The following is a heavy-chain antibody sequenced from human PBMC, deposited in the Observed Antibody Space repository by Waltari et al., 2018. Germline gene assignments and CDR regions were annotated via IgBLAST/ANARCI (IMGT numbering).Heavy chain of an antibody. CDR2: IYYSGST. J-gene: IGHJ3*02. V-gene: IGHV4-59*01. Sequence: IRQPPGKGLEWIGYIYYSGSTNYNPSLKSRVTISVDTSKNQFSLKLSSVTAADTAVYYCASYCGGDCYGTAAFDIWGQGTMVTVSS. CDR3: ASYCGGDCYGTAAFDI. D-gene: IGHD2-21*01.